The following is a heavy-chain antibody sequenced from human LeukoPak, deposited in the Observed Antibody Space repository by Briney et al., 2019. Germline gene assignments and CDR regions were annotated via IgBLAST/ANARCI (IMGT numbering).Heavy chain of an antibody. J-gene: IGHJ4*02. V-gene: IGHV3-23*01. CDR3: AKIVVPGRYFDY. CDR2: ISGSGGST. Sequence: GGSLRLSCAASGFTFSSYAMSWARQAPGKGLEWVSAISGSGGSTYYADSVKGRFTISRDNSKNTLYLQMNSLRAEDTAVYYCAKIVVPGRYFDYWGQGTLVTVSS. D-gene: IGHD2-2*01. CDR1: GFTFSSYA.